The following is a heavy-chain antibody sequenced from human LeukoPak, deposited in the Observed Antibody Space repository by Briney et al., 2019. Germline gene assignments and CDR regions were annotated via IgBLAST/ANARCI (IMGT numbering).Heavy chain of an antibody. CDR1: GYTFSDYY. Sequence: ASVRVSCKASGYTFSDYYIHWVRQAPGQGRELMGWINPNSGGTHYAQKFQGRVAMTRDTSISTAYMELSRLRSDDTAVYYCARVGWAAPRVHFDSWGQGTLLTVSS. V-gene: IGHV1-2*02. CDR3: ARVGWAAPRVHFDS. J-gene: IGHJ4*02. D-gene: IGHD6-25*01. CDR2: INPNSGGT.